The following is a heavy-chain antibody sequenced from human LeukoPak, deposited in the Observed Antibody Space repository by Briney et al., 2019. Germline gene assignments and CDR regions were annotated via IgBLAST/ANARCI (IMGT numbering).Heavy chain of an antibody. J-gene: IGHJ4*02. CDR3: AKDNATIFGVVIPFDY. CDR1: EVTFSTYA. Sequence: GGSLRLSCAASEVTFSTYAMTWVRQAPGKGLEWVSSISGSGGNTYYADSVQGRFTISRDNSKNTLYLQMNSLRAEDTAVYYCAKDNATIFGVVIPFDYWGQGTLVTVSS. V-gene: IGHV3-23*01. CDR2: ISGSGGNT. D-gene: IGHD3-3*01.